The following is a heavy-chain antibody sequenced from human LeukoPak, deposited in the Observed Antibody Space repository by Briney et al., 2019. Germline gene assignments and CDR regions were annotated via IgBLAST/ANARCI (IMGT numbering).Heavy chain of an antibody. V-gene: IGHV3-7*01. Sequence: GGSLRLSCAASGFTFSSYWMSWVRQAPGKGLEWVAHIKQDGSEKYYVDSVKGRFTISRDNAKNSLYLQMNSLRAEDTAVYYCARVRRGGSIAARRGGYYFDYWGQGTLVTVSS. D-gene: IGHD6-6*01. CDR3: ARVRRGGSIAARRGGYYFDY. CDR2: IKQDGSEK. CDR1: GFTFSSYW. J-gene: IGHJ4*02.